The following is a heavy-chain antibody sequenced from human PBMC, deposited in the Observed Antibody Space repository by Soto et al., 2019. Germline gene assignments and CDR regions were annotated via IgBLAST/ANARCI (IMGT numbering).Heavy chain of an antibody. Sequence: PSETLSLTCTVSGGSISSGGYYWSWIRQHPGKGLEWIGYIYYSGSTYYNPSLKSRVTISVDTSKNQFSLKLSSVTAADTAVYYCARQGFGALPGLVDVWGQGTTVTVSS. CDR1: GGSISSGGYY. CDR2: IYYSGST. J-gene: IGHJ6*02. CDR3: ARQGFGALPGLVDV. V-gene: IGHV4-31*03. D-gene: IGHD3-10*01.